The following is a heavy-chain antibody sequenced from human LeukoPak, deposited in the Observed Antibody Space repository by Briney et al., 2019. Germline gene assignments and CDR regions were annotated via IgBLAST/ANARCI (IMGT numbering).Heavy chain of an antibody. Sequence: ASVKVSCKASGYTFTSYDINWVRQATGQGLEWMGWMNPNSGNTGYAQKFQGRVTMTRNTSISTAYMELSSLRSEDTAVYYCASSEIVVVPAAIPNNYYYYYGMDGWGQGTTVTVSS. D-gene: IGHD2-2*01. V-gene: IGHV1-8*01. J-gene: IGHJ6*02. CDR1: GYTFTSYD. CDR3: ASSEIVVVPAAIPNNYYYYYGMDG. CDR2: MNPNSGNT.